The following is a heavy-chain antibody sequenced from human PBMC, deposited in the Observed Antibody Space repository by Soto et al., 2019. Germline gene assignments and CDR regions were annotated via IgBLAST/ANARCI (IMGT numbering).Heavy chain of an antibody. J-gene: IGHJ6*02. D-gene: IGHD1-1*01. CDR3: ASANGNGGYDYYYGMDV. CDR1: GYTFTSYA. Sequence: QVQLVQSGAEEKKPGASVKVSCKASGYTFTSYAMHWVRQAPGQRLEWMGWINAGNGNTKYSQKFQGRVTITRDTSASTSYMELSSLRYEDTSVYYCASANGNGGYDYYYGMDVWGQGTTVTVSS. V-gene: IGHV1-3*05. CDR2: INAGNGNT.